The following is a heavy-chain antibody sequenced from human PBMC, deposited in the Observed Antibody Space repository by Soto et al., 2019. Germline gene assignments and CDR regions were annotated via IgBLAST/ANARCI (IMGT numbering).Heavy chain of an antibody. J-gene: IGHJ6*04. CDR3: ARKTDSIPSGGDV. Sequence: EVQLVESGGGLVQPGGSLRLSCTASGFAVRHNYMTWVRRAPGKGLEWVSLIYSGGDTAYAASVKGRFTISRHTSQNTLYLQMNSLRAEDTAVYYCARKTDSIPSGGDVWGKGTAVTVSS. CDR1: GFAVRHNY. CDR2: IYSGGDT. D-gene: IGHD3-10*01. V-gene: IGHV3-53*04.